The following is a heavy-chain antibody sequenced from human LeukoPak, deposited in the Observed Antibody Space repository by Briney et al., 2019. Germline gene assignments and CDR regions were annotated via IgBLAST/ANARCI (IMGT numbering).Heavy chain of an antibody. Sequence: GESLKISCNGSGYSFTSYWIGWVRQMPGKGLEWMGIIYPGDSDTRYSPSLQGQVTISADKSISTAYLQWSSLKASDTAMYYCARQGDGYSSSWYLSYWGQGTLVTVSS. D-gene: IGHD6-13*01. J-gene: IGHJ4*02. CDR1: GYSFTSYW. CDR2: IYPGDSDT. V-gene: IGHV5-51*01. CDR3: ARQGDGYSSSWYLSY.